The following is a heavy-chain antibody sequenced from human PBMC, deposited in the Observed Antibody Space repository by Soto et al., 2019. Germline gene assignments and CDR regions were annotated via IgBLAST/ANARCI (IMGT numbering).Heavy chain of an antibody. J-gene: IGHJ6*02. CDR3: ARDGTTVRDYYYGMDV. V-gene: IGHV1-18*04. CDR2: ISAYNGNT. D-gene: IGHD2-2*01. Sequence: ASVKVSCKASGYTCPSYGISWLRQAPGQGLEWMGWISAYNGNTNYAQKLQGRVTMTTDTSTSTAYMELRSLRSDDTAVYYCARDGTTVRDYYYGMDVWGQGTTVTVSS. CDR1: GYTCPSYG.